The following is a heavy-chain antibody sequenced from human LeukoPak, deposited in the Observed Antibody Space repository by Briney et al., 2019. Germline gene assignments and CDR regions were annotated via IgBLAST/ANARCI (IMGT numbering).Heavy chain of an antibody. CDR1: GFTFSSYG. J-gene: IGHJ3*01. V-gene: IGHV3-74*01. Sequence: PGGSLRLSCAASGFTFSSYGMHWVRQAPGQGLVWVSRINTAGSTVYADPVKGRFTISRDNAKNMVYLQMNSLRAEDTAVYYCASFRDTDNWGRGTMVTVSS. D-gene: IGHD2-21*01. CDR3: ASFRDTDN. CDR2: INTAGST.